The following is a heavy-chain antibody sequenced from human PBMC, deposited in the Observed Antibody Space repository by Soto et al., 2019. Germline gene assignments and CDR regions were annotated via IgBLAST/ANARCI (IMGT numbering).Heavy chain of an antibody. Sequence: QVQLQESGPGLVKPSGTLSLTCAVSGGSISSDDWWTWVRQTPGKGLEGIGEIYHSGTTNYNPSLLSRVTIAVDKAKSQFSLRLDSVPSADTAVYYCARSDCYGVCRRKWLDPWGQGILVTVSS. CDR3: ARSDCYGVCRRKWLDP. D-gene: IGHD2-21*02. CDR1: GGSISSDDW. J-gene: IGHJ5*02. V-gene: IGHV4-4*02. CDR2: IYHSGTT.